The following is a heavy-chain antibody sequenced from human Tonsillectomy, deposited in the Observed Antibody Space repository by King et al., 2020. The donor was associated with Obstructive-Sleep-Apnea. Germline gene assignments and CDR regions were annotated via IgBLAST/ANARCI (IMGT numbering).Heavy chain of an antibody. CDR3: ASSGWYYTPFDY. CDR1: GGSISSNYW. CDR2: IYHGGST. V-gene: IGHV4-4*02. J-gene: IGHJ4*02. D-gene: IGHD6-19*01. Sequence: VQLQESGPGLVKPSGTLSLTCAVSGGSISSNYWWSWVRQSPGKGLEGMGKIYHGGSTNYNPSLKSRVPISLDKSKNQIFLKLTSVTAADTAVYYCASSGWYYTPFDYWGQGTLVTVSS.